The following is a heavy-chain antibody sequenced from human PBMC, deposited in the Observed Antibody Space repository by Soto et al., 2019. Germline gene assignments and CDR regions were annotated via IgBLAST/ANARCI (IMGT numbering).Heavy chain of an antibody. CDR1: GGAFSDYY. Sequence: QVQLQQWGAGLLKPSETLSLTCAVYGGAFSDYYWSWIRQPPGKGLEWIGEIDRYGRTNYDPSLKSRVTISIETSKNQFSLKLTSVTAADTAIYYCAGGSPSAWEPPFYWGQGTLVTVSS. CDR2: IDRYGRT. J-gene: IGHJ4*02. D-gene: IGHD1-26*01. V-gene: IGHV4-34*01. CDR3: AGGSPSAWEPPFY.